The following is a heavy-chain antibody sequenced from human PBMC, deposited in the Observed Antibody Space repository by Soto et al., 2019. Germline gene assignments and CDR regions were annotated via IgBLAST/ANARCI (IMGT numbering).Heavy chain of an antibody. CDR1: GFTFSSYA. D-gene: IGHD6-13*01. CDR3: AKDEGGSSWSYYYYGMDV. J-gene: IGHJ6*02. Sequence: EVQLLESGGGLVQPGGSLRLSCAASGFTFSSYAMSWVRQAPGKGLEWVSAISGSGGSTYYADSVKGRFTISRDNSKNTLYLQMTSLRAEDTAVYYCAKDEGGSSWSYYYYGMDVWGQGTTVTVSS. V-gene: IGHV3-23*01. CDR2: ISGSGGST.